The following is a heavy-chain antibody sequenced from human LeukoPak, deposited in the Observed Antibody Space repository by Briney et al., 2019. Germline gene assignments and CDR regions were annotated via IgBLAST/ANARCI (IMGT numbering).Heavy chain of an antibody. CDR2: INHSGST. Sequence: SETLSLTCAVYGGSFSGYYWSWIRQPPGKGLEWIGEINHSGSTNYNPSLKSRVTISVDTSKNQFSLKLSSVTAADTAVYYCAKDLRALYYYYMDVWGKGTTVTVSS. J-gene: IGHJ6*03. CDR1: GGSFSGYY. V-gene: IGHV4-34*01. CDR3: AKDLRALYYYYMDV.